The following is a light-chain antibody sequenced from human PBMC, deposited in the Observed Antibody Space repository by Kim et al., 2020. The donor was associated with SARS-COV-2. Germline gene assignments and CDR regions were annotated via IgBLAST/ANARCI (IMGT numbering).Light chain of an antibody. J-gene: IGLJ3*02. Sequence: QFVLTQPASVSGSPGQSITISCTGTSSDVGNYNYVSWYQQYPGKAPKLMIYDVSKRPSGVSNRFSGSKSGNTASLTISGLQAEDEADYYCSSYTSSSTWVFGGGTQLTVL. V-gene: IGLV2-14*01. CDR1: SSDVGNYNY. CDR3: SSYTSSSTWV. CDR2: DVS.